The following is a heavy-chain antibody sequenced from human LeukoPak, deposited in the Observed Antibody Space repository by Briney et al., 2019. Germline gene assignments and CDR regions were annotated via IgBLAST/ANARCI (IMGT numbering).Heavy chain of an antibody. D-gene: IGHD4-17*01. J-gene: IGHJ4*02. Sequence: PSETLSLTCTVSGGSISSYCWSWIRQPPGKGLEWIGYIYYSGSTNYNPSLKSRVTISVDTSKNQFSLKLSSVTAADTAVYYCARGDYGGNLLFPYYFDYWGQGTLVTVSS. CDR3: ARGDYGGNLLFPYYFDY. CDR2: IYYSGST. V-gene: IGHV4-59*08. CDR1: GGSISSYC.